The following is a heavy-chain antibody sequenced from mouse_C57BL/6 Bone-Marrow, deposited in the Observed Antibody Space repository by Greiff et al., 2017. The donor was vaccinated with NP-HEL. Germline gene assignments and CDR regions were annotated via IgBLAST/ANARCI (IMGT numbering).Heavy chain of an antibody. CDR3: ARNAVVARNWYFDV. CDR2: IWSGGST. Sequence: QVQLKQSGPGLVQPSQSLSITCTVSGFSLTSYGVHWVRQSPGKGLEWLGVIWSGGSTDYNAAIISRLSISKDNSKSQVFFKMNSLQADDTAIYYCARNAVVARNWYFDVWGTGTTVTVSS. V-gene: IGHV2-2*01. J-gene: IGHJ1*03. D-gene: IGHD1-1*01. CDR1: GFSLTSYG.